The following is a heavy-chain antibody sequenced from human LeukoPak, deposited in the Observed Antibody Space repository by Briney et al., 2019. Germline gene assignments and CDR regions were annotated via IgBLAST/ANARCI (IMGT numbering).Heavy chain of an antibody. CDR3: AKGPTVSRLGYFDY. V-gene: IGHV3-30*12. D-gene: IGHD4-11*01. CDR1: GFTFSSYG. Sequence: GGSLRLSCAASGFTFSSYGMHWVRQAPGTGLEWVAVISHDGDHKYHADSVKGRFTISRDNSKNTLYLQMNSLRAEDTAIYYCAKGPTVSRLGYFDYWGQGTLVTVSS. J-gene: IGHJ4*02. CDR2: ISHDGDHK.